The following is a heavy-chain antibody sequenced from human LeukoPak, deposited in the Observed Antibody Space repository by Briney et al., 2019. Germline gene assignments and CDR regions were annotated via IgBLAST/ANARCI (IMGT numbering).Heavy chain of an antibody. Sequence: GGSLRLSCAASGFTFSSYWMSWVRQAPGKGLEWVSYISSSGSTIYYADSVKGRFTISRDNAKNSLYLQMNSLRAEDTAVYYCASLLYYDILTASRDAFDIWGQGTMVTVSS. CDR1: GFTFSSYW. CDR2: ISSSGSTI. J-gene: IGHJ3*02. V-gene: IGHV3-48*04. CDR3: ASLLYYDILTASRDAFDI. D-gene: IGHD3-9*01.